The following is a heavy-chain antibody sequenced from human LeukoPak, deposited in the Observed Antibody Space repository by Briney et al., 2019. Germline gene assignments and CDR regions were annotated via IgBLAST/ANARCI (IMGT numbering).Heavy chain of an antibody. V-gene: IGHV3-48*01. J-gene: IGHJ3*02. Sequence: GSLRLSCAASGFTFSDYYMNWVRQAPGKGLEWVSYISSSSSTIYYADSVKGRFTISRDDAKNSLYLQMNSLRAEDTAVYYCARDDYGNAFDIWGQGTIVTVSS. D-gene: IGHD4-17*01. CDR2: ISSSSSTI. CDR1: GFTFSDYY. CDR3: ARDDYGNAFDI.